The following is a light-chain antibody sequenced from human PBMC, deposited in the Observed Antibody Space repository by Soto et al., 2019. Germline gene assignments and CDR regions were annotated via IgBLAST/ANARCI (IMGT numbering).Light chain of an antibody. V-gene: IGKV1-5*03. CDR1: QSISSW. CDR3: LQYNSYSTWT. Sequence: DIQMTQSPSTLSASVGDRVTITCRASQSISSWLAWYQQKPGKAPKLLIYKASTLETGVPSTFSGSGSGTEFTLTISSLQPDDFATYYCLQYNSYSTWTFGQGTTVEI. J-gene: IGKJ1*01. CDR2: KAS.